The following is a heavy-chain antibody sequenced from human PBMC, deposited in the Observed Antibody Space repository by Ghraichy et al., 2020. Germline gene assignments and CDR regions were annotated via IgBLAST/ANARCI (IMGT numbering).Heavy chain of an antibody. CDR2: INPNSGGT. D-gene: IGHD6-19*01. CDR3: ARGPSIPVTGRGYFDY. CDR1: GYSFTDYY. V-gene: IGHV1-2*02. Sequence: ASVKVSCKASGYSFTDYYMHWVRRAPGQGLEWMGWINPNSGGTDYAQDFQGRVTMTRDTSISTVYMELSRLRSDDTAVYYCARGPSIPVTGRGYFDYWGQGALVTVFS. J-gene: IGHJ4*02.